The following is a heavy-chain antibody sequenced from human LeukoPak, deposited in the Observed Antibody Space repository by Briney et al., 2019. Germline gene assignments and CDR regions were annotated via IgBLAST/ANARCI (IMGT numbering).Heavy chain of an antibody. D-gene: IGHD1-26*01. CDR3: AKGMGGATAWYFDL. V-gene: IGHV3-23*01. CDR1: GFTFSSYA. Sequence: GGSLRLSCAASGFTFSSYAMSWVRQAPGKGLEWVSAISGSGGSTYYADSVKGRFTISRDNSKNTLYLQMNSLRAEDTALYYCAKGMGGATAWYFDLWGRGTLVTVSS. J-gene: IGHJ2*01. CDR2: ISGSGGST.